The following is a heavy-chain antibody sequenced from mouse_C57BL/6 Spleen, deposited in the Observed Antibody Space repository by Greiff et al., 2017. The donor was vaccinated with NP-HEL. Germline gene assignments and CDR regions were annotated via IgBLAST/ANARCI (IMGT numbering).Heavy chain of an antibody. V-gene: IGHV2-2*01. J-gene: IGHJ2*01. CDR3: ARGGSSYASYFDY. CDR1: GFSLTSYG. D-gene: IGHD1-1*01. CDR2: IWSGGST. Sequence: VHLVESGPGLVQPSQSLSITCTVSGFSLTSYGVHWVRQSPGKGLEWLGVIWSGGSTDYNAAFISRLSISKDNSKSQVFFKMNSLQADVTAIYYCARGGSSYASYFDYWGQGTTLTVSS.